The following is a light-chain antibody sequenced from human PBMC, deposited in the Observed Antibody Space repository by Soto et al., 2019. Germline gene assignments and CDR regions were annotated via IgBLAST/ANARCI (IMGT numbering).Light chain of an antibody. CDR2: EDT. V-gene: IGLV3-10*01. CDR3: YSTDSSGHHRV. J-gene: IGLJ2*01. CDR1: ALPKKY. Sequence: SYELTQPSSVSVSPGQTARITCSGVALPKKYAYWYQLKSGQAPVLVISEDTKRPSGIPERFFGSNSGTMATLTISGAQVEDEADYYCYSTDSSGHHRVFGGGTKLTVL.